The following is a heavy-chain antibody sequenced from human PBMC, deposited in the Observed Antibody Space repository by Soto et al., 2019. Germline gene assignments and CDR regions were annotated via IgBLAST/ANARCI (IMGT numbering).Heavy chain of an antibody. CDR3: ARRVRYGMDV. D-gene: IGHD4-17*01. CDR1: RYSLTSYW. J-gene: IGHJ6*02. V-gene: IGHV5-51*01. Sequence: PVVSLKSAGTGSRYSLTSYWIGWLRQMPGKGLEWMGIIYPGDSDTRYSPSFQGQVTISADKSISTAYLQWSSLKASDTAMYYCARRVRYGMDVWGQGTTVTVSS. CDR2: IYPGDSDT.